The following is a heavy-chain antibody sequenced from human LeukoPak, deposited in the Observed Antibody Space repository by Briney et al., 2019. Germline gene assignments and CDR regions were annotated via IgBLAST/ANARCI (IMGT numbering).Heavy chain of an antibody. D-gene: IGHD3-22*01. CDR3: ARDLRGKTYYYDSSGYHGTAAFDI. J-gene: IGHJ3*02. CDR2: IYYSGST. V-gene: IGHV4-59*12. Sequence: PSETLSLTCTVSGGSISTYYWSWIRQPPGKGLEWIGYIYYSGSTNYNPSLKSRVTISVDTSKNQFSLKLSSVTAADTAVYYSARDLRGKTYYYDSSGYHGTAAFDIWGQGTMVTVSS. CDR1: GGSISTYY.